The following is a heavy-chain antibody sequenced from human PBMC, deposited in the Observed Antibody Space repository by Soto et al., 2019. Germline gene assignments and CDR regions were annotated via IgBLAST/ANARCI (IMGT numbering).Heavy chain of an antibody. J-gene: IGHJ4*02. V-gene: IGHV1-24*01. D-gene: IGHD1-1*01. Sequence: QVQLVQSGAEVKKPGASVKVSCKVSGHTLTELSMHWVRLAPGKGLEWMGGFDPDDGETISAQKFQGRVTMTEDTSTDSTYLELSSLRSEDTAVYYCAAGGTRWLHSPFDYWGQGTLVTISS. CDR2: FDPDDGET. CDR1: GHTLTELS. CDR3: AAGGTRWLHSPFDY.